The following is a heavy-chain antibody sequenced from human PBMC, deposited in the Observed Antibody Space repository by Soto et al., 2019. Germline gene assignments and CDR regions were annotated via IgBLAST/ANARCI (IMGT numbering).Heavy chain of an antibody. J-gene: IGHJ6*02. CDR2: LVVVTGNT. CDR3: ATGAYCSGGSCSDYYYYYYGMDL. Sequence: SVKVSCQSSGFRFRSSAVQWVRQARGQRLEWVGWLVVVTGNTNYAQKFQQRVTISSDRSTNTVSTELSSLTSEYTAVYYCATGAYCSGGSCSDYYYYYYGMDLWGQGTTVTVSS. CDR1: GFRFRSSA. V-gene: IGHV1-58*01. D-gene: IGHD2-15*01.